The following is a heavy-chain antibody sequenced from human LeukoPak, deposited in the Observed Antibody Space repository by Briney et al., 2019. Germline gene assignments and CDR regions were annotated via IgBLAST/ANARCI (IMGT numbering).Heavy chain of an antibody. V-gene: IGHV1-2*02. CDR3: AIPSMVIEYYYYGMDV. Sequence: ASVKVSCKASGYTFTGYYMHWVRQAPGQGLEWMGWINPNSGGTNYAQKFQGRVTMTRDTSISTVYMELSRLRSDDTAVYYCAIPSMVIEYYYYGMDVWGQGTTVTVSS. CDR1: GYTFTGYY. CDR2: INPNSGGT. J-gene: IGHJ6*02. D-gene: IGHD3-22*01.